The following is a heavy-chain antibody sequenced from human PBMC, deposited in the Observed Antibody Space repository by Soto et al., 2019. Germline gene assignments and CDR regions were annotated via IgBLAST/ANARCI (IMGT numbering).Heavy chain of an antibody. CDR3: ARGGGHTYYYYGMDV. CDR1: GFIVSTNY. CDR2: IYSKGST. Sequence: EVQLVETGGGLIQPGGSLRLSCAASGFIVSTNYMSWVRQAPGKGLEWVSVIYSKGSTYYADSVKGRFTISRDDSKNALYLQMNSLRAEDTAVYYCARGGGHTYYYYGMDVWGQGTTVTVS. J-gene: IGHJ6*02. D-gene: IGHD3-16*01. V-gene: IGHV3-53*02.